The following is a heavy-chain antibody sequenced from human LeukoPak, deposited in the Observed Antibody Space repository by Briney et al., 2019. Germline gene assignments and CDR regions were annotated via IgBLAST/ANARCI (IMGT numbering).Heavy chain of an antibody. Sequence: GGSLRLSCAASGFTFYTYSMNWVRQAPGKGLEWVSYISSSGSTIYYADSVKGRFTISRDNAKNSLYLQMNSLRAEDTAVYYCARGYYGDPFDIWGQGTMVTVSS. V-gene: IGHV3-48*04. D-gene: IGHD3-10*01. CDR3: ARGYYGDPFDI. CDR2: ISSSGSTI. J-gene: IGHJ3*02. CDR1: GFTFYTYS.